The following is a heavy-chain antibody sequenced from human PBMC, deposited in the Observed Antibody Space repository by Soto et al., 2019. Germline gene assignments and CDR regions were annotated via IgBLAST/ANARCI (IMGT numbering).Heavy chain of an antibody. Sequence: QIQLQESGPGLVRPSQTLSLTCTVSGGSLNSEYYHWTWIRQAPGKGLEWIVYIHYTGSVRYNPSLQSRITMSVDTSKNLFSLNLSSVTAADTAVYFCVREDDGGDRDYYGLDVWGQGTMVTVSS. CDR3: VREDDGGDRDYYGLDV. CDR1: GGSLNSEYYH. V-gene: IGHV4-30-4*01. J-gene: IGHJ6*02. D-gene: IGHD2-21*02. CDR2: IHYTGSV.